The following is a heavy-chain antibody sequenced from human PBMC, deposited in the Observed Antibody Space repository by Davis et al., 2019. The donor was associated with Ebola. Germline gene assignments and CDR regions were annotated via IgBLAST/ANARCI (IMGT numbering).Heavy chain of an antibody. CDR2: INHSGST. CDR1: GGSFSGYY. D-gene: IGHD5-12*01. Sequence: GSLRLSCAVYGGSFSGYYWSWIRQPPGKGLEWIGEINHSGSTNYNPSLKSRVTISVDTSKNQFSLKLSSVTAADTAVYYCAAGYDYDWFDPWGQGVLVTVSS. J-gene: IGHJ5*02. CDR3: AAGYDYDWFDP. V-gene: IGHV4-34*01.